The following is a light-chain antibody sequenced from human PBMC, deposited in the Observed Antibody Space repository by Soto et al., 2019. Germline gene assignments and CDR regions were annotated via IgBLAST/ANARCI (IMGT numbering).Light chain of an antibody. CDR3: QQYGSSPQT. V-gene: IGKV3-20*01. Sequence: ILLAPFPVTLSLVRGERATVARRASQSVTNSFLAWYQQKPGQAPRLLIYGASSRATGIPDRFSGSGSGTDFTLTISRLEPEDFAVYYCQQYGSSPQTFGQGTKVDIK. J-gene: IGKJ1*01. CDR2: GAS. CDR1: QSVTNSF.